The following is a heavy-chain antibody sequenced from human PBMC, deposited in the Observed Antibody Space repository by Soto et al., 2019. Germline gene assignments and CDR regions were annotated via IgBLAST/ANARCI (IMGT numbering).Heavy chain of an antibody. CDR3: APEMATIKGFFDK. CDR2: INSSSSDS. J-gene: IGHJ4*02. Sequence: QAHLVQSGAEVKKPGASVKVSCKASGYTFTGYTFHWVRQAPGQGLEWMAWINSSSSDSSFAPKIQGRVAVTMDAPSSTAYMELTRLRSAATAVYYCAPEMATIKGFFDKWGQGTHVAVSS. D-gene: IGHD2-8*01. CDR1: GYTFTGYT. V-gene: IGHV1-2*02.